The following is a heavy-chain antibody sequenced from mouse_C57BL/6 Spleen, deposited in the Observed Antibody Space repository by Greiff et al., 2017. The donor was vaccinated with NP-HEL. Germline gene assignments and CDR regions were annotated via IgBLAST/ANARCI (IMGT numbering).Heavy chain of an antibody. D-gene: IGHD1-1*01. Sequence: DVQLVESGEGLVKPGGSLKLSCAASGFTFSSYAMSWVRQTPEKRLEWVAYISSGGDYISYADTVKGRFTISRDNARNTLYLQMSSLKSEDTAMYYCTRVGIYYYGSSYNYAMDYWGQGTSVTVSS. CDR3: TRVGIYYYGSSYNYAMDY. V-gene: IGHV5-9-1*02. J-gene: IGHJ4*01. CDR2: ISSGGDYI. CDR1: GFTFSSYA.